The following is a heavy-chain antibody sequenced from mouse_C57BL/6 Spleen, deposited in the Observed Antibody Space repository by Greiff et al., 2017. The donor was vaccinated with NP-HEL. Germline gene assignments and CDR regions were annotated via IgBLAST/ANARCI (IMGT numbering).Heavy chain of an antibody. CDR1: GYTFTSYW. CDR3: ARSGAHYYGSSGYFGV. D-gene: IGHD1-1*01. V-gene: IGHV1-52*01. J-gene: IGHJ1*03. Sequence: QVQLQQPGAELVRPGSSVKLSCKASGYTFTSYWMHWVKQRPIQGLEWIGNIDPSASETHYNQKFKDKATLTVDKSSSTAYMQLSSLTSEDSAVYYCARSGAHYYGSSGYFGVWGTGTTVTVSS. CDR2: IDPSASET.